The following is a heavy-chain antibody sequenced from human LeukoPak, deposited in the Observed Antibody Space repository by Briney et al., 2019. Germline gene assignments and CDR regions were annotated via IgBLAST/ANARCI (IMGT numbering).Heavy chain of an antibody. CDR3: ARSEGYCSGGSCYYFDY. V-gene: IGHV4-59*01. CDR2: IDNGGGT. CDR1: NGSISGFF. D-gene: IGHD2-15*01. Sequence: SETLSLTCTVSNGSISGFFWTWIRQPPGKGPEWIGYIDNGGGTNYNPSLKSRVTVSVDTSKNQFSLKLTSVTAADTAVYYCARSEGYCSGGSCYYFDYWGQGTLVTVSS. J-gene: IGHJ4*02.